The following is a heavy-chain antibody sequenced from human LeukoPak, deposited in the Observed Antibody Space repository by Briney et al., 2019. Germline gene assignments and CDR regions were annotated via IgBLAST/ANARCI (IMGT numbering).Heavy chain of an antibody. D-gene: IGHD2-21*02. J-gene: IGHJ3*02. CDR1: GFTFSSYS. CDR2: ISSSSDYI. Sequence: PGGSLRLSCAASGFTFSSYSMNWVRQAPGKGLEWVSSISSSSDYIYYADSVKGRFTISRDNAKNSLYLQMNSLRAEDTAVYYCARDLLYCGGDCYSRSFAFDIWGQGTMVTVSS. CDR3: ARDLLYCGGDCYSRSFAFDI. V-gene: IGHV3-21*01.